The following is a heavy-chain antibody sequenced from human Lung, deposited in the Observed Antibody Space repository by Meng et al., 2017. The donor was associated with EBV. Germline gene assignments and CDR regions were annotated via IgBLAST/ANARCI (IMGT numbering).Heavy chain of an antibody. CDR2: IYHSGST. V-gene: IGHV4-4*02. CDR3: ARVCEVCLDY. D-gene: IGHD5/OR15-5a*01. CDR1: VGSISSSHW. Sequence: HGHRHGSGPGLVNPSATLALACAGAVGSISSSHWWRWVRQPPGKGLEWIGEIYHSGSTNYNPSLKSRVTISVDKSKNQFSLKLSSVTAADTAVYYCARVCEVCLDYWGQGTLVTVSS. J-gene: IGHJ4*02.